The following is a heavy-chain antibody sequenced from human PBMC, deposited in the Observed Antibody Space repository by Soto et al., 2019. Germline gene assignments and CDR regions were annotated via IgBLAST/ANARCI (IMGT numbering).Heavy chain of an antibody. CDR2: IFHSGNA. V-gene: IGHV4-59*01. Sequence: PSETLSLTCTVSGGSIRNVYWSWIRQPPGKGLEWIGFIFHSGNAKHNPSLKSRVTISVDTSKNQFSLSLDSVTAADTAVYFCARAHAPTLPFDYWGQGTLVTVSS. CDR1: GGSIRNVY. CDR3: ARAHAPTLPFDY. D-gene: IGHD2-15*01. J-gene: IGHJ4*01.